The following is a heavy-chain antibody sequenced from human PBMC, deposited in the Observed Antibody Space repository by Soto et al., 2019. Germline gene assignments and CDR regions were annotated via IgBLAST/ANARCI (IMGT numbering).Heavy chain of an antibody. CDR3: ARDRDYYDSSGEYYYYSGMDV. CDR1: GGSISSGGYY. CDR2: IYYSGST. D-gene: IGHD3-22*01. Sequence: PSETLSLTCSVSGGSISSGGYYWSWIRQHPGKGLEWIGYIYYSGSTYYNPSLKSRVTISVDTSKNQFSLKLSSVTAADTAVYYCARDRDYYDSSGEYYYYSGMDVWGQGTTVTVSS. V-gene: IGHV4-31*03. J-gene: IGHJ6*02.